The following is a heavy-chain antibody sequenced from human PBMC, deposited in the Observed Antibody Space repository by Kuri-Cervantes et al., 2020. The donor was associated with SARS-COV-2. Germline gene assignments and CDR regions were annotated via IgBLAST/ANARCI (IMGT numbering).Heavy chain of an antibody. CDR3: ARVWCSSTSCYYFDY. D-gene: IGHD2-2*01. J-gene: IGHJ4*02. CDR2: IYHSGST. Sequence: ESLKISCTVSGGSISSYYWSWIRQPPGKGLEWIGSIYHSGSTYYNPSLKSRVTISVDTSKNQFSLKLSSVTAADTAVYYCARVWCSSTSCYYFDYWGQGTLVTVSS. V-gene: IGHV4-38-2*02. CDR1: GGSISSYY.